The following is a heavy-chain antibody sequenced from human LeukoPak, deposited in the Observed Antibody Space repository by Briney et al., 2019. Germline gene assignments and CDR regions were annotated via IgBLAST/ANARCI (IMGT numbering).Heavy chain of an antibody. J-gene: IGHJ4*02. D-gene: IGHD6-19*01. V-gene: IGHV3-30*18. CDR3: AKNGGQQWLVAEEGY. Sequence: GGSLRLSCAASGFTFSSYGMHWVRQAPGKGLEWVAVISYDGSNKYYADSVKGRFTISRDNSKNTLYLQMNSLRAEDTAVYYCAKNGGQQWLVAEEGYWGQGTLVTVSS. CDR1: GFTFSSYG. CDR2: ISYDGSNK.